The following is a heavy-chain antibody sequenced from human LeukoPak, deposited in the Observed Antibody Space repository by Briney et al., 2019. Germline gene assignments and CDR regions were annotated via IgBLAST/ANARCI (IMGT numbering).Heavy chain of an antibody. CDR2: ISGSGGST. J-gene: IGHJ6*03. V-gene: IGHV3-23*01. CDR1: GFTFSSYG. D-gene: IGHD3-3*01. CDR3: AKSEIYDFWSGYGDLYYYYMDV. Sequence: GGSLRLSCAASGFTFSSYGMSWVRQAPGKGLEWVSAISGSGGSTYYADSVKGRFTISRDNSKNTLYLQMNSLRAEDTAVYYCAKSEIYDFWSGYGDLYYYYMDVWGKGTTVTVSS.